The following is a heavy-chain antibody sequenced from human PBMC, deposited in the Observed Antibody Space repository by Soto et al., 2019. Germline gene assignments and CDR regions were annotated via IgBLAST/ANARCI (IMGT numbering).Heavy chain of an antibody. CDR3: ARGGVNWNHFDY. D-gene: IGHD1-20*01. Sequence: ASVKVSCKASGGTFSSYTISWVRQAPGQGLEWMGRIIPILGIANYAQKFQGRVTITADKSTSTAYMELSSLRSEDTAVYYCARGGVNWNHFDYWGQGTLVTVSS. CDR1: GGTFSSYT. J-gene: IGHJ4*02. V-gene: IGHV1-69*02. CDR2: IIPILGIA.